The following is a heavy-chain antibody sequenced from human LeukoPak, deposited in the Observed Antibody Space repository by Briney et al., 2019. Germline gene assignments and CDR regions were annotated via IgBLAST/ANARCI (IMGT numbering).Heavy chain of an antibody. J-gene: IGHJ2*01. CDR3: ARDLREYCSSTSCPNWYFDL. D-gene: IGHD2-2*01. Sequence: PGGSLRLSCAASGFTFRDYFMTWIRQAPGKGLEWVSYISSSGNAVYHADSVKGRFTISRDNAKNSLYLQLNSLRAEDTAVYYCARDLREYCSSTSCPNWYFDLWGRGTLVTVSS. V-gene: IGHV3-11*04. CDR1: GFTFRDYF. CDR2: ISSSGNAV.